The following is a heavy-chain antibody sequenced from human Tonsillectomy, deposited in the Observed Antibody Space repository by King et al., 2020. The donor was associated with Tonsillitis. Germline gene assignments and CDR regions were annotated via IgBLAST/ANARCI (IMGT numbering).Heavy chain of an antibody. CDR1: GFTFSTYA. J-gene: IGHJ4*02. CDR3: AKDMYSISSNFDS. CDR2: ISGSGSGT. Sequence: VQLVESGGGLVQPGGSLRLSCATSGFTFSTYAMSWVRQAPGKGLVWVSAISGSGSGTYYADSVKGRFTISRDTSKNTLYLQMNSLRAEDTAVYYCAKDMYSISSNFDSWGQGTLVTVSS. V-gene: IGHV3-23*04. D-gene: IGHD6-6*01.